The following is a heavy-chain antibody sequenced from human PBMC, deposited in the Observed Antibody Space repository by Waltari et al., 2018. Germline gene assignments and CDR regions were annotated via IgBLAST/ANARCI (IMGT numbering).Heavy chain of an antibody. CDR1: GYTFTSYD. V-gene: IGHV1-8*03. Sequence: QVQLVQSGAEVKKPGASVKVSCKASGYTFTSYDINWVRQATGQGLEWMGWMNPNSGNTGYAQKFQGRVTITRNTSISTAYMELSSLRSEDTAVYYCARGALSLLWFGESDFDYWGQGTLVTVSS. CDR3: ARGALSLLWFGESDFDY. D-gene: IGHD3-10*01. CDR2: MNPNSGNT. J-gene: IGHJ4*02.